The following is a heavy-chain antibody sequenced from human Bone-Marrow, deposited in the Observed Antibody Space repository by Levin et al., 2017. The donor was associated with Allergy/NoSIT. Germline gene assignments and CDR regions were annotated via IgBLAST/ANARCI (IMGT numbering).Heavy chain of an antibody. CDR2: IIPIFGTA. CDR3: ARGGCSGGSCYPDY. Sequence: GASVKVSCKASGGTFSSYAISWVRQAPGQGLEWMGGIIPIFGTANYAQKFQGRVTITADESTSTAYMELSSLRSEDTAVYYCARGGCSGGSCYPDYWGQGTLVTVSS. CDR1: GGTFSSYA. V-gene: IGHV1-69*13. J-gene: IGHJ4*02. D-gene: IGHD2-15*01.